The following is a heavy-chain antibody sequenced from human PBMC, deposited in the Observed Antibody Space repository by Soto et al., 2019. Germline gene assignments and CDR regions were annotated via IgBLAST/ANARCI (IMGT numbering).Heavy chain of an antibody. V-gene: IGHV4-39*01. Sequence: QLQLQESGPGLVKPSETLSLTCTVSGGSISSSSYYWGWIRQPPGKGLEWIGSIYYSGSTYYNPSLKSRVTISVDTSKNQFSLKLSSVTAADTAVYYCARAEVYAQFDYWGQGTLVTVSS. CDR3: ARAEVYAQFDY. CDR1: GGSISSSSYY. CDR2: IYYSGST. D-gene: IGHD2-8*01. J-gene: IGHJ4*02.